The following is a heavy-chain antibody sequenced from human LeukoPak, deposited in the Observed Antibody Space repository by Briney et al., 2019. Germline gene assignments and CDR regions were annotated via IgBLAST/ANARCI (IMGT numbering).Heavy chain of an antibody. V-gene: IGHV3-21*06. Sequence: PGGTLRLSCAASGFTFSSYAMNWVRQAPGKGLEWVSSIGSGGTYIYYPDSMRGRFTISRDNAKSSLYLQLYNLRAEDTAVYYCARTKVNNPSYGSSWIGYYYYYMDVWGKGTTVTVSS. CDR3: ARTKVNNPSYGSSWIGYYYYYMDV. CDR2: IGSGGTYI. J-gene: IGHJ6*03. D-gene: IGHD6-13*01. CDR1: GFTFSSYA.